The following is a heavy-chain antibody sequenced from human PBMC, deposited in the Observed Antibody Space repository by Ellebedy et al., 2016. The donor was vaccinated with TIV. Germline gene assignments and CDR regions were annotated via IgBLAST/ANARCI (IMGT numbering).Heavy chain of an antibody. V-gene: IGHV3-43*01. CDR3: AKGSSEEFFDH. J-gene: IGHJ4*02. CDR2: VTLDGETT. Sequence: PGGSLRLSCAASGFTFDDYTMHWVRQAPGKGLQWVSLVTLDGETTYYADSVKGRFTISRDNSKSSLFLQMSSLRTDDTALYYCAKGSSEEFFDHWGQGTLVTVSS. D-gene: IGHD1-14*01. CDR1: GFTFDDYT.